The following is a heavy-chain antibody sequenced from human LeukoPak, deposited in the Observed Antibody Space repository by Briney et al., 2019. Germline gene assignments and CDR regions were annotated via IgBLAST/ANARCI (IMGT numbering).Heavy chain of an antibody. Sequence: PGGSLRLSCAASGFTFSSYSMNWVRQAPGKGLEWVSYISSSSSTIYYADSVKGRFTISRDNAKNSLYLQMNSLRAEDTAVYYCATERGAYYYDGSGQFWDAFDIWGQGTMVTVSS. V-gene: IGHV3-48*01. CDR2: ISSSSSTI. D-gene: IGHD3-22*01. CDR1: GFTFSSYS. CDR3: ATERGAYYYDGSGQFWDAFDI. J-gene: IGHJ3*02.